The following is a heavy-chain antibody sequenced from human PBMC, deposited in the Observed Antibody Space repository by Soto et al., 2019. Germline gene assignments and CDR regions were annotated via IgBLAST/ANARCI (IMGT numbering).Heavy chain of an antibody. J-gene: IGHJ5*02. Sequence: NPSETLSLTCAVYGGSFSGYYWSWIRQPPGKGLEWIGEINHSGSTNYNPSLKSRVTISVDTSKNQFSLKLSSVTAADTAVYYCAAIGTWFDPWGQGTLVTVSS. CDR2: INHSGST. V-gene: IGHV4-34*01. CDR1: GGSFSGYY. CDR3: AAIGTWFDP.